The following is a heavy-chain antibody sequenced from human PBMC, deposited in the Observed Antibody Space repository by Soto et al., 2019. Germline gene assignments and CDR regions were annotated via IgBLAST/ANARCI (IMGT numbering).Heavy chain of an antibody. V-gene: IGHV3-48*03. CDR2: ISSSGSTI. J-gene: IGHJ2*01. CDR1: GFTFSSYE. Sequence: GGSLRLSCAASGFTFSSYEMNWVRQAPGKGLEWVSYISSSGSTIYYADSVKGRFTISRDNAKNSLYLQMNSLRAEDTAVYYCARPDGIAARHALGWYFDLWGRGTLVTVSS. CDR3: ARPDGIAARHALGWYFDL. D-gene: IGHD6-6*01.